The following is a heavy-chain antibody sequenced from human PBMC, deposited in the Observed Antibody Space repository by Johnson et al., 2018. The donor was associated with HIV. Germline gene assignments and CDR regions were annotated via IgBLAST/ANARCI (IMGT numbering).Heavy chain of an antibody. CDR2: SWNSGSI. Sequence: SWNSGSIGYADSVKGRFTISRDNAKNSLYLQMNSLRAGDTAVYYCAREVAGGAFDIWGQGTMVTVSS. V-gene: IGHV3-9*01. CDR3: AREVAGGAFDI. D-gene: IGHD2-15*01. J-gene: IGHJ3*02.